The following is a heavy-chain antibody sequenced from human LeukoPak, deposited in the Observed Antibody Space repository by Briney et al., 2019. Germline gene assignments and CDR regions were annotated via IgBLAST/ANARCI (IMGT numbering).Heavy chain of an antibody. CDR3: ARDWVVVAATRGAMFYYYGMDV. CDR2: ISSSGSTI. J-gene: IGHJ6*02. Sequence: PGGSLRLSCAASGFTFSDYYMSWIRQAPGKGLEWVSYISSSGSTIYYADSVKGRFTISRDNAKNSLYLQMNSLRAEDTAVYYCARDWVVVAATRGAMFYYYGMDVWGQGTTVTVSS. CDR1: GFTFSDYY. D-gene: IGHD2-15*01. V-gene: IGHV3-11*01.